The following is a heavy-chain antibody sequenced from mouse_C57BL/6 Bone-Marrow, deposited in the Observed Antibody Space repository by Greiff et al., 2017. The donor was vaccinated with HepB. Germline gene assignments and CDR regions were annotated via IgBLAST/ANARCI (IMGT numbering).Heavy chain of an antibody. J-gene: IGHJ2*01. CDR1: GFTFSSYG. CDR3: AVLRYNY. CDR2: ISSGGSYT. V-gene: IGHV5-6*02. D-gene: IGHD1-1*01. Sequence: DVMLVESGGDLVKPGGSLKLSCAASGFTFSSYGMSWVRQTPDKRLEWVATISSGGSYTYYPDSVKGRFTISRDNAKNTLYLQMSSLKSQDTAMYYCAVLRYNYWGQGTTLTVSS.